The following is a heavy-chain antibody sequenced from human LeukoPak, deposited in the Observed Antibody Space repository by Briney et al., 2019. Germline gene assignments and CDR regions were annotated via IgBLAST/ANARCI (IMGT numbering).Heavy chain of an antibody. CDR3: AREDPTVRMLYYYYGMDV. V-gene: IGHV3-66*01. CDR1: GFTVSSNY. CDR2: IYSGGST. D-gene: IGHD4-17*01. J-gene: IGHJ6*02. Sequence: GGSLRLSCAASGFTVSSNYMSWVRQAPGKGLEWVSVIYSGGSTYYADSVKGRFTISRDNSKNTLYLQMNSLRAEDTAVYYCAREDPTVRMLYYYYGMDVWGQGTTVTVSS.